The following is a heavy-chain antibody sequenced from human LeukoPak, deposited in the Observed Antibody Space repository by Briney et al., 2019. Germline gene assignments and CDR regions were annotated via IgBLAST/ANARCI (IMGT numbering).Heavy chain of an antibody. CDR2: IKQDGSGK. CDR3: ARELWFGELLGGAFDI. J-gene: IGHJ3*02. Sequence: GGSLRLSCAASGFTFSSYWMSWVRQAPGKGLEWVANIKQDGSGKYYVDSVKGRFTISRDNAKNSLYLQMNSLRAEDTAVYYCARELWFGELLGGAFDIWGQGTMVTVSS. V-gene: IGHV3-7*01. D-gene: IGHD3-10*01. CDR1: GFTFSSYW.